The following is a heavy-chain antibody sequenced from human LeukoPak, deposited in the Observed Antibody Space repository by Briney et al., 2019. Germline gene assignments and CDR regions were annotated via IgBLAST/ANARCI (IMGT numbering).Heavy chain of an antibody. Sequence: GGSLRLSCSASGFIFSSYAMHWVRQAPGKGLKYVSAISSNGGSTYYADSVKGRFTISRDNSKNTLYLQMNSLRAEDTAVYYCAKDLYSNYGGYWGQGTLVTVSS. D-gene: IGHD4-11*01. CDR3: AKDLYSNYGGY. V-gene: IGHV3-64*04. CDR2: ISSNGGST. J-gene: IGHJ4*02. CDR1: GFIFSSYA.